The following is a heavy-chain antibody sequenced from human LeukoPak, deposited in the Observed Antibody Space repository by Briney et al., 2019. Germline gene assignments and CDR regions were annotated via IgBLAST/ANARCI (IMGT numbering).Heavy chain of an antibody. CDR3: ATSSGWRRSFDY. Sequence: PSETLSLTCAVYGGSFSGYYWSWIRQPPGKGLEWIGEINHSGSTNYNPSLKSRVTISVDTSKNQFSLKLSSVTAADTAVYYCATSSGWRRSFDYWGQGTLVTVSS. D-gene: IGHD6-19*01. CDR2: INHSGST. CDR1: GGSFSGYY. V-gene: IGHV4-34*01. J-gene: IGHJ4*02.